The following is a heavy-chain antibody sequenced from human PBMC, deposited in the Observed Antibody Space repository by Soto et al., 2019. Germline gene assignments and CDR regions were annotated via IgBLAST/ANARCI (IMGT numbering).Heavy chain of an antibody. V-gene: IGHV3-23*01. Sequence: LRLSCAASEFSFSSYAMGWVRQSPGKGLEWVAAISPSGVYTFHADSVKGRFTISRDNSENTLHLQLSSLRVEDAAVYYCAKGSAGASPYYFDYWGQGIQVTVSS. J-gene: IGHJ4*02. CDR2: ISPSGVYT. CDR3: AKGSAGASPYYFDY. CDR1: EFSFSSYA.